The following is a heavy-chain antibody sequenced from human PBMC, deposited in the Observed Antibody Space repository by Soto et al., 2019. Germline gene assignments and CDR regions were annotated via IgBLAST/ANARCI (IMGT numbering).Heavy chain of an antibody. V-gene: IGHV3-23*01. J-gene: IGHJ5*02. CDR3: AKNRPWFDP. CDR1: GFTFSRYD. Sequence: EVQLLESGGGLVQPGGSLRLSCAASGFTFSRYDMSWVRQAPGRGLEWVSSISDSGDSRHYADSVKGRFTISRDNSKNTLYLQMSDLRAEDTAVYYCAKNRPWFDPWGQGTLVTVSS. CDR2: ISDSGDSR.